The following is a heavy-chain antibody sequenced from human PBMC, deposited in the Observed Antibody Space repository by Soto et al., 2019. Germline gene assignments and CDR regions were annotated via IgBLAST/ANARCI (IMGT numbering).Heavy chain of an antibody. CDR3: AILREWLRGYYFDY. V-gene: IGHV1-18*01. CDR1: GHTFTSYG. D-gene: IGHD5-12*01. Sequence: ASVKVSCKASGHTFTSYGISWVRQAPGQGLEWMGWISAYNGNTNYAQKLQGRVTMTTDTSTSTAYMELRSLRSDDTAVYYCAILREWLRGYYFDYWGQGTLVTVSS. CDR2: ISAYNGNT. J-gene: IGHJ4*02.